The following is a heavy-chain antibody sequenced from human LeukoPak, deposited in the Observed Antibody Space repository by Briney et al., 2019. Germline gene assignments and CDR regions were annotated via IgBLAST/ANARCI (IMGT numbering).Heavy chain of an antibody. CDR2: INHSGST. D-gene: IGHD3-16*01. V-gene: IGHV4-34*01. CDR3: ARGWGVGIDPSHFDY. Sequence: SETLSLTCAVYGGSFSGYYWSWIRQPPGKGLERIGEINHSGSTNYNPSLKSRVTISVDTSKNQFSLKLSSVTAADTAVYYCARGWGVGIDPSHFDYWGQGTLVTVSS. J-gene: IGHJ4*02. CDR1: GGSFSGYY.